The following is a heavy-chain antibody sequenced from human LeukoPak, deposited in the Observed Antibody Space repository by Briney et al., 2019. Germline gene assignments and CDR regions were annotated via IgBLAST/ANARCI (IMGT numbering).Heavy chain of an antibody. CDR1: GGSFSGYY. D-gene: IGHD3-3*01. Sequence: SETLSLTCAVYGGSFSGYYWSWIRQPPGKGLEWIGEINHSGSTNYNPSPKSRVTISVDTSKNQFSRKLSSVTAADTAVYYCARGPITIFGVVIEGNWFDPWGQGTLVTVSS. J-gene: IGHJ5*02. V-gene: IGHV4-34*01. CDR2: INHSGST. CDR3: ARGPITIFGVVIEGNWFDP.